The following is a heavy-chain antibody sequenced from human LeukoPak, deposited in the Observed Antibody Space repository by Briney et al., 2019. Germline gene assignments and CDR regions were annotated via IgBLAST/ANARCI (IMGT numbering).Heavy chain of an antibody. CDR3: ARDSTTYRPGAFDI. CDR1: GGSISSYY. V-gene: IGHV4-59*01. J-gene: IGHJ3*02. D-gene: IGHD1-1*01. CDR2: IYYSGST. Sequence: SETLSLTCTVSGGSISSYYWSWIRQPPGKGLEWIGYIYYSGSTNYNPSLKSRVTISVDTSKNQFSLKLSSVTAADTAVYYCARDSTTYRPGAFDIWGQGTMVTVSS.